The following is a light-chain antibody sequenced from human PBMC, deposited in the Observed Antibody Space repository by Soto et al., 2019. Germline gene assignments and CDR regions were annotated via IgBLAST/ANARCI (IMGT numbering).Light chain of an antibody. CDR1: QSVSSY. Sequence: EIVLTQSPATLSLSPGARATLSCRTSQSVSSYLAWYQQKPGQAPRLLIYDASNRATGTPARFSGSGSGTDFTLTISSLEPEDFAVYYCQQRSNWPPTFGQGTRLEIK. CDR2: DAS. J-gene: IGKJ5*01. V-gene: IGKV3-11*01. CDR3: QQRSNWPPT.